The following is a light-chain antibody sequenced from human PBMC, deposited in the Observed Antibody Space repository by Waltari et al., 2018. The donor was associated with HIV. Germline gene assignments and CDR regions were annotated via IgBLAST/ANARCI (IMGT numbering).Light chain of an antibody. CDR3: QQYYSSPWT. V-gene: IGLV1-47*01. J-gene: IGLJ3*02. CDR1: SSNIGNYY. CDR2: RNN. Sequence: QSVLTQPPSASATPGQGVTISCSGSSSNIGNYYVSWYQHLPGATPKVLICRNNRRPSGVPDRFSGSGSGTDFTLTIRSLQAEDVAVYFCQQYYSSPWTFGLGTK.